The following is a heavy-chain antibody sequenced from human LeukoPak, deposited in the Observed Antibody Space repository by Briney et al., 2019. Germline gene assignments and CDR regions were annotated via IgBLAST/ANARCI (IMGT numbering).Heavy chain of an antibody. CDR2: ISVIGSGT. CDR1: GFTFSSYA. D-gene: IGHD4-17*01. V-gene: IGHV3-23*01. CDR3: AKVHTTVGLYYFDF. Sequence: GGSLRLSCAASGFTFSSYAMSWVRQAPGTGLEWVSAISVIGSGTYYADSVKGRFTISRDNSKDTLYLPMNSLRAEDTAVYYCAKVHTTVGLYYFDFWGQGTLVTVSS. J-gene: IGHJ4*02.